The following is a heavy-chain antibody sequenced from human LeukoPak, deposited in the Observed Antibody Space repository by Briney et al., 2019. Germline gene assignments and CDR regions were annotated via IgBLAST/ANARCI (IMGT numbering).Heavy chain of an antibody. D-gene: IGHD6-19*01. V-gene: IGHV3-23*01. CDR2: ISDSGGRT. CDR3: AKDAHRTIGWYFFDY. J-gene: IGHJ4*02. Sequence: GGSLRLSCAASGFAFSSQDMGWVRQAPGKGLEWVSAISDSGGRTYYADSVRGRFTISRDNSKNMLFLQMNSLRAEDTAVYYCAKDAHRTIGWYFFDYWGQGTLVTVSS. CDR1: GFAFSSQD.